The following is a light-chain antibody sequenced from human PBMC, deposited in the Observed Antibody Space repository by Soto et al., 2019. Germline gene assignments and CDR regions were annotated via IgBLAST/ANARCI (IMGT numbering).Light chain of an antibody. V-gene: IGLV2-23*01. Sequence: QSALTQPASVSGSPGQSITISCTGTSRDVGSYNLVSWYQQLPGKAPKLIIYEGSKRPSGVSNRFSGSKGDNTASLTISGLQVEDDADYYCCSYADSDTLVFGGGTKLTVL. J-gene: IGLJ2*01. CDR2: EGS. CDR1: SRDVGSYNL. CDR3: CSYADSDTLV.